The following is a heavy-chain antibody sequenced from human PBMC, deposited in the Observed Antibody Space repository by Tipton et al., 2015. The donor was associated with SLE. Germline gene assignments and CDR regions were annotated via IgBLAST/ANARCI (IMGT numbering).Heavy chain of an antibody. Sequence: SLRLSCVASGFKVSNNYMSWVRQAPGKGLEWVSVIFSGGTTYYADSVKGRFTISRDNSKNTLYLQMNSLRAEDTALYYCAKDGAGWIELWASYMDVWGKGTTVTVSS. V-gene: IGHV3-53*05. D-gene: IGHD5-18*01. CDR1: GFKVSNNY. CDR3: AKDGAGWIELWASYMDV. CDR2: IFSGGTT. J-gene: IGHJ6*03.